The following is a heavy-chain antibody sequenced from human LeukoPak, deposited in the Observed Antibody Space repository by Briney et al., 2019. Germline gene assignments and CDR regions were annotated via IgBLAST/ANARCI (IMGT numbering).Heavy chain of an antibody. CDR1: GFTFSSYW. V-gene: IGHV3-7*01. CDR2: IKQDGSEK. CDR3: ARAGGYASSWAY. J-gene: IGHJ4*02. Sequence: GGSLRLSCAASGFTFSSYWMSWVHQAPGKGLEWVANIKQDGSEKNYVDSVKGRFTISRDNAKNSLDLQMNSLRAEDTAVYYCARAGGYASSWAYWGQGTLVTVSS. D-gene: IGHD5-12*01.